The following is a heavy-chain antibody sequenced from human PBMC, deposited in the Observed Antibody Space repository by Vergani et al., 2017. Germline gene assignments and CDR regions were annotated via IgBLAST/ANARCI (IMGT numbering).Heavy chain of an antibody. CDR3: ARGAYCSGGSCQTYYYYYGMDV. CDR1: GYTFTSYY. V-gene: IGHV1-46*01. CDR2: INPSGGST. D-gene: IGHD2-15*01. J-gene: IGHJ6*02. Sequence: QVQLVQSGAEVKKPGASVKVSCKASGYTFTSYYMHWVRQAPXQGLEWMGIINPSGGSTSYAQKFQGRVTMTRDTSTSTVYMELSSLRSEDTAVYYCARGAYCSGGSCQTYYYYYGMDVWGQGTTVTVSS.